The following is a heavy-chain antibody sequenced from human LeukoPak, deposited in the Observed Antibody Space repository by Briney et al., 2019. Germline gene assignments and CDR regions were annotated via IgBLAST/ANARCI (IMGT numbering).Heavy chain of an antibody. V-gene: IGHV3-21*01. D-gene: IGHD2-2*01. CDR2: ISSSSSYI. Sequence: PGGSLRLSCAASGFTFSSYSMNWVRQAPGKGLEWVSSISSSSSYIYYADSVKGRFTISKDNAKNSLYLQMNSLRAEDTAVYYCARVGSPGIVVVPAAADYWGQGTLVTVSS. CDR1: GFTFSSYS. CDR3: ARVGSPGIVVVPAAADY. J-gene: IGHJ4*02.